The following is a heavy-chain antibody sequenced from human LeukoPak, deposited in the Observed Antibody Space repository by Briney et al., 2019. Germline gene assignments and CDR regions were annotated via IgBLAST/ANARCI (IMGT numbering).Heavy chain of an antibody. D-gene: IGHD6-19*01. CDR2: IYYSGST. CDR3: ARQPRFGYSSGSYYFDY. J-gene: IGHJ4*02. CDR1: GGSISSYY. Sequence: SETLSLTCTVSGGSISSYYWSWTRQPPGKGLEWIGYIYYSGSTNYNPSLKSRVTISVDTSKNQFSLKLSSVTAADTAVYYCARQPRFGYSSGSYYFDYWGQGTLVTVSS. V-gene: IGHV4-59*08.